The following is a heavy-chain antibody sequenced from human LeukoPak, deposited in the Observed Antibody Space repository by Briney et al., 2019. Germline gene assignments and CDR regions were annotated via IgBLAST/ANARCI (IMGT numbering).Heavy chain of an antibody. CDR2: IYYTGST. CDR3: ARYISSGLDY. J-gene: IGHJ4*02. D-gene: IGHD6-6*01. CDR1: GGSISYYY. Sequence: PSETLSLTCTVSGGSISYYYWSWIRQPPGKGLEWIGHIYYTGSTSYNPSLKSRVTISVDTSKNQFSLKLSYVNAADTAVYYCARYISSGLDYWGQGTLVTVSS. V-gene: IGHV4-59*08.